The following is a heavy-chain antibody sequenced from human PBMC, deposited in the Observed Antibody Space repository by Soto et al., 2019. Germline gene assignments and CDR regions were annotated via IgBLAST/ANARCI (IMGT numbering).Heavy chain of an antibody. D-gene: IGHD3-22*01. V-gene: IGHV3-49*03. CDR1: GFTFGDYA. CDR2: IRSKAYGGTT. Sequence: GGSLRLSCTASGFTFGDYAMSWLRQAPGKGLEWVGFIRSKAYGGTTEYAASVKGRFTISRDDSKSIAYLQMNSLKTEDTAVYYCTRDKHEEQYYYDSSGTTRMDVWGQGTTVTVSS. CDR3: TRDKHEEQYYYDSSGTTRMDV. J-gene: IGHJ6*02.